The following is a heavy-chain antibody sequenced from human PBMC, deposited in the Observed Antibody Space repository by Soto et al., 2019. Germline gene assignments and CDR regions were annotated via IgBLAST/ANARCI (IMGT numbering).Heavy chain of an antibody. CDR2: INHSGST. CDR3: ARGSGQQLVFHYFDY. J-gene: IGHJ4*02. D-gene: IGHD6-13*01. CDR1: GGSFSGYY. Sequence: PSETLSLTCAVYGGSFSGYYWSWIRQPPGKGLEWIGEINHSGSTNYNPSLKSRVTISVDTSKNQFSLKLSSVTAADTAVYYCARGSGQQLVFHYFDYWGQGTLVTVSS. V-gene: IGHV4-34*01.